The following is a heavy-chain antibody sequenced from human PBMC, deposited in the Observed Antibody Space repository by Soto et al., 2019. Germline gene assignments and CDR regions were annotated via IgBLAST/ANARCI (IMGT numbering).Heavy chain of an antibody. J-gene: IGHJ4*02. CDR1: GGSISSNY. CDR2: VYNSGST. Sequence: QVQLQESGPGLVKASETLSLTCTVSGGSISSNYWTWIRQPPGKGLEWIGYVYNSGSTTYNPSLKSRVTISDDTSKSQFSLKVNAMTAADTAVYYCARYRREAVAGYTLDNWGQGILVTVSS. D-gene: IGHD2-15*01. CDR3: ARYRREAVAGYTLDN. V-gene: IGHV4-59*01.